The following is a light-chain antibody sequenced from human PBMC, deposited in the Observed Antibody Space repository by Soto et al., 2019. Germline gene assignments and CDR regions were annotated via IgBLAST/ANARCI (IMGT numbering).Light chain of an antibody. CDR3: QQSYSTPPT. Sequence: DIQMTQSPSSLSASVGDRVTITCRASQSISSHLNWYKKKPGKAPKLLIYTASSLQSGVPSRFSGSGSGTDFTLTISSLQPEDFATYYCQQSYSTPPTFGQGTKVEIK. CDR2: TAS. CDR1: QSISSH. V-gene: IGKV1-39*01. J-gene: IGKJ1*01.